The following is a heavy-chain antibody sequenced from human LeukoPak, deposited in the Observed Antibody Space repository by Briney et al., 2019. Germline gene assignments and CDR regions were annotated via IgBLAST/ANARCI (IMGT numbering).Heavy chain of an antibody. Sequence: SETLSLTCTVSGGSVNSGSYYWSWIRQPPGKGLEWIGYIFYSGSTNYNPSLKSRVTISIDTSKNQFSLKLSSVTAADTAGYYCARDPGFCSGSSCYGLGPEGYWGQGTLVTVSS. CDR1: GGSVNSGSYY. J-gene: IGHJ4*02. V-gene: IGHV4-61*01. CDR3: ARDPGFCSGSSCYGLGPEGY. CDR2: IFYSGST. D-gene: IGHD2-15*01.